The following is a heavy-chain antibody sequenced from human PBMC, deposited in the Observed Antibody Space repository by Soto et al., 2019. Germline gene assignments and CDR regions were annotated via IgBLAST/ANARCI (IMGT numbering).Heavy chain of an antibody. CDR1: GFSLSSTRMA. Sequence: SGPTLVNPTQTLTLTCTFSGFSLSSTRMAVGWIRQPPGKALEWLALIYWDDDKRYSPFLKSRLTITKDTSKNQVVLTMSNMDPVDTARYYCARGYYGSGSYSAFFDYWGQGTLVTVSS. J-gene: IGHJ4*02. D-gene: IGHD3-10*01. V-gene: IGHV2-5*02. CDR2: IYWDDDK. CDR3: ARGYYGSGSYSAFFDY.